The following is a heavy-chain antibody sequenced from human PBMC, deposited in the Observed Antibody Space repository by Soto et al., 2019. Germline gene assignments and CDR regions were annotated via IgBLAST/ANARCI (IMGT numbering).Heavy chain of an antibody. D-gene: IGHD6-13*01. V-gene: IGHV6-1*01. CDR3: VRGWAIAAANYYYYYGMDV. J-gene: IGHJ6*02. Sequence: LSQTVSLTCAICVDSDSRYSAAWNWIRQSPSRGLEWLGRTYYRSKWYNDYAGSVKSRITINPDTSKNQFSMQLNSVTPEDTAVYYCVRGWAIAAANYYYYYGMDVWGQGTTVTVSS. CDR1: VDSDSRYSAA. CDR2: TYYRSKWYN.